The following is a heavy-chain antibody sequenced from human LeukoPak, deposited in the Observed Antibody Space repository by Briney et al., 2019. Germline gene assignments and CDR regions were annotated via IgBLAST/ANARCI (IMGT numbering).Heavy chain of an antibody. CDR3: ARGLIAARRSYYFDY. Sequence: SETLSLTCAVYGGSFSGYYWSWIRQPPGKGLERIGEINHSGSTNYNPSLKSRVTISVDTSKNQFSLKLSSVTAADTAVYYCARGLIAARRSYYFDYWGQGTLVTASS. D-gene: IGHD6-6*01. V-gene: IGHV4-34*01. CDR1: GGSFSGYY. CDR2: INHSGST. J-gene: IGHJ4*02.